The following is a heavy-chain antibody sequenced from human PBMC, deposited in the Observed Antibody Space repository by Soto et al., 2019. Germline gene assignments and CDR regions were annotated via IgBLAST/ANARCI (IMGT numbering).Heavy chain of an antibody. CDR2: IYYSGST. CDR1: GGSISSSSYY. Sequence: SETLSLTCTVSGGSISSSSYYWGWIRQPPGKGLEWIGSIYYSGSTYYNPSLKSRVIISVDTSKNQFSLKLSSVTAADTAVYYCAIHRASTDYYYGMDVWDQGTTVSVS. J-gene: IGHJ6*02. CDR3: AIHRASTDYYYGMDV. V-gene: IGHV4-39*01. D-gene: IGHD2-2*01.